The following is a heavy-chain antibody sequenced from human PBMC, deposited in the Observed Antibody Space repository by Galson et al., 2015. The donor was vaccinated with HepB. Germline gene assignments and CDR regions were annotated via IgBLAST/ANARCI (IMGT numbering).Heavy chain of an antibody. D-gene: IGHD1-20*01. J-gene: IGHJ3*02. CDR3: AKAITGSTGAYDI. CDR2: IIPMFGTP. V-gene: IGHV1-69*13. Sequence: SVKVSCKASGGTFSSYSLSWLRQAPGQGLEWMGGIIPMFGTPTYAPKFQGKVTIWADESTSTVHMDLNSLRSEDTAILYCAKAITGSTGAYDIWGQGTLVSVSS. CDR1: GGTFSSYS.